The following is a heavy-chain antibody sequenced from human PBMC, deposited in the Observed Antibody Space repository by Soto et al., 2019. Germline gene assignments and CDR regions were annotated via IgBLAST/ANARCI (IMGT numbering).Heavy chain of an antibody. J-gene: IGHJ4*02. D-gene: IGHD3-10*01. Sequence: QVQLQQWGAGLLKPSETLSLTCAVYGGSFSGYYWSWIRQPPGKGLEWTGEINHSGSTNYNPSLKSRVTISVDTSKNQFSLKLSSVTAADTAVYYCARTYYYGSGFDYWGQGTLVTVSS. CDR2: INHSGST. CDR1: GGSFSGYY. CDR3: ARTYYYGSGFDY. V-gene: IGHV4-34*01.